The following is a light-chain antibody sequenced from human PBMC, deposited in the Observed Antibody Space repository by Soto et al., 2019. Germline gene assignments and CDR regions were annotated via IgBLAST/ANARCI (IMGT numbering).Light chain of an antibody. CDR2: GAS. CDR1: QSVSSN. Sequence: EIVMTQSPATLSVSPGERATLSCRASQSVSSNLASYQQKPGQAPRLLIYGASTRATGIPARFSGSGSGTEFTLTISSLQSEDFAVYYCQQYENWPYTFGQGTKLEIK. V-gene: IGKV3-15*01. CDR3: QQYENWPYT. J-gene: IGKJ2*01.